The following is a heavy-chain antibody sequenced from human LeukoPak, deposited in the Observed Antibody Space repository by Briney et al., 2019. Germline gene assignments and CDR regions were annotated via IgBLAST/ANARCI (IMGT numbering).Heavy chain of an antibody. CDR3: ARTPYGDYHFDY. CDR1: GFSVSTSGMC. V-gene: IGHV2-70*11. CDR2: IDWDNDK. D-gene: IGHD4-17*01. Sequence: ESGPTLVNPTQTLTLTCTFSGFSVSTSGMCVSWIRQPPGKALEWVARIDWDNDKYYSTSLKTRLTISKDTSKNQVVLTMTNMDPVDTATYYCARTPYGDYHFDYWGQGTLVTVSS. J-gene: IGHJ4*02.